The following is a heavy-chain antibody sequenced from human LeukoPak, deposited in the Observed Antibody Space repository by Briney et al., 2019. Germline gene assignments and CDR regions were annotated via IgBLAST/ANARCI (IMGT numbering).Heavy chain of an antibody. CDR2: INYSGST. D-gene: IGHD3-10*01. CDR1: GGSISNYH. CDR3: AREYYYGSGSYYDY. Sequence: TSETLSLTCTVSGGSISNYHWSWMRQPPGKGLEWIGYINYSGSTNFDPSLKSRVTISVDTSKNQLSLKLSSVTAADTAVYYCAREYYYGSGSYYDYWGQGTLVTVSS. J-gene: IGHJ4*02. V-gene: IGHV4-59*01.